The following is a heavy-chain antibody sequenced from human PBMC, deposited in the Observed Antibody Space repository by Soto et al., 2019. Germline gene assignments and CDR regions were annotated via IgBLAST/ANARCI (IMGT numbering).Heavy chain of an antibody. Sequence: SETLSLTCAVSSGSISSSNWWSWVRQPPGKGLEWIGEIYHSGSTNYNPSLKSRVTISVDKSKNQFSLKLSSVTAADTAVYYCARPILRFLEWKKPDTDAFDIWGQGTMVTVSS. CDR2: IYHSGST. V-gene: IGHV4-4*02. CDR1: SGSISSSNW. J-gene: IGHJ3*02. D-gene: IGHD3-3*01. CDR3: ARPILRFLEWKKPDTDAFDI.